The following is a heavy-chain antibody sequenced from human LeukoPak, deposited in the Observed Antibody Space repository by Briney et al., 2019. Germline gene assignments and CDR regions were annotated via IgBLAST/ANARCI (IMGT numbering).Heavy chain of an antibody. CDR1: GGSISSSSYY. J-gene: IGHJ4*02. D-gene: IGHD5-18*01. V-gene: IGHV4-39*01. Sequence: SETLSLTCTVSGGSISSSSYYWGWIRQPPGKGLEWIGSIYYSGSTYYNPPLKSRVTISVDTSKNQFSLKLSSVTAADTAVYYCARVDTAMVTDYWGQGTLVTVSS. CDR3: ARVDTAMVTDY. CDR2: IYYSGST.